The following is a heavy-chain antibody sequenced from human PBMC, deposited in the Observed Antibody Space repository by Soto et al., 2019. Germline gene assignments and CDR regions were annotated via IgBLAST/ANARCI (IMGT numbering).Heavy chain of an antibody. Sequence: EVPLVESGGGLVQPGGSLRLSCAASGFTFSSYDMHWVRQATGKGLEWVSAIGTAGDTYYPGSVKGRFTISREDAKNALYLQMNSLRAGDTAVYYCARGDLGIVRSYWYFDLWGRGTLVTVSS. CDR3: ARGDLGIVRSYWYFDL. J-gene: IGHJ2*01. CDR1: GFTFSSYD. D-gene: IGHD7-27*01. V-gene: IGHV3-13*04. CDR2: IGTAGDT.